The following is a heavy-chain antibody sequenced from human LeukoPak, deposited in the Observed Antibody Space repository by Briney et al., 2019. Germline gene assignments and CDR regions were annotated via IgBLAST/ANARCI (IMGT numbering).Heavy chain of an antibody. CDR3: ARVPADYYYYYMDV. Sequence: TGESLRLSCAASGFTFSDYYMSWIRQAPGKGLEWVSYISSSGSTIYYADSVKGRFTISRDNAKNSLYLQMNSLRAEDTAVYYCARVPADYYYYYMDVWGKGTTVTVSS. CDR2: ISSSGSTI. CDR1: GFTFSDYY. D-gene: IGHD6-19*01. J-gene: IGHJ6*03. V-gene: IGHV3-11*04.